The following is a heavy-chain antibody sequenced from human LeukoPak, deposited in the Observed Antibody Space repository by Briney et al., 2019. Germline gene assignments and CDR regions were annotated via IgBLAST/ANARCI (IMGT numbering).Heavy chain of an antibody. V-gene: IGHV1-18*01. Sequence: GASVKVSCKASGYTLTSYGITWVRQAPGQGLEWMGWISAYSGNTKYAQNLQGRVTVTTDTSTDTAYMELRSLRSDDTAVYYCARLRYDSSAYYSGGYYYYMDVWGKGTTVTVSS. CDR1: GYTLTSYG. CDR2: ISAYSGNT. D-gene: IGHD3-22*01. J-gene: IGHJ6*03. CDR3: ARLRYDSSAYYSGGYYYYMDV.